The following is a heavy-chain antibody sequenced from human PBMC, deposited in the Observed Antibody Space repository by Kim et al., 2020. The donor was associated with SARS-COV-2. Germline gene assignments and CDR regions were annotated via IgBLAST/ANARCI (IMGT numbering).Heavy chain of an antibody. CDR1: GGSISSSSYY. CDR2: IYYSGST. CDR3: ARLPRITIFGVVIKYY. J-gene: IGHJ6*01. Sequence: SETLSLTCTVSGGSISSSSYYWGWIRQPPGKGLEWIGSIYYSGSTYYNPSLKSRVTISVDTSKNQFSLKLSSVTAADTAVYYCARLPRITIFGVVIKYY. D-gene: IGHD3-3*01. V-gene: IGHV4-39*01.